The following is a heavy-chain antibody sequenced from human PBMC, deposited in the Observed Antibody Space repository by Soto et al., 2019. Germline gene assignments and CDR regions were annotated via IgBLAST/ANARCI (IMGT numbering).Heavy chain of an antibody. CDR1: GYTFTSYD. J-gene: IGHJ6*02. D-gene: IGHD7-27*01. CDR3: PRGQSNWGNYYYGLDV. Sequence: QVQLVQSGAEVKKPGASVRVSCKASGYTFTSYDVHWVRQATGQGLEWMGWMNPNSGNTGYAQKFKGRVTMTRDRTTSTAYMELRTLGSEDTAVYYFPRGQSNWGNYYYGLDVWGQGTTVIVSS. CDR2: MNPNSGNT. V-gene: IGHV1-8*01.